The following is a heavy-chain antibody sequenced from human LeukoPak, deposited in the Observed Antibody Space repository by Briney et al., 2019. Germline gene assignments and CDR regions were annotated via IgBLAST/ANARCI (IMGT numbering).Heavy chain of an antibody. CDR3: ARGGVSNSWYRTPDY. Sequence: APVKVSCKASGYTFTKYGISWVRQAPAQGLEWMGCISVYNGNANYVQKFQGRVTMTTDTSTSTAYMELRSLRSDDTAVYYCARGGVSNSWYRTPDYWGQGTLVTVSS. D-gene: IGHD6-13*01. V-gene: IGHV1-18*01. CDR1: GYTFTKYG. J-gene: IGHJ4*02. CDR2: ISVYNGNA.